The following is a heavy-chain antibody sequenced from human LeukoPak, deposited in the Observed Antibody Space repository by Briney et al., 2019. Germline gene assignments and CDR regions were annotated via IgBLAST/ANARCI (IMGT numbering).Heavy chain of an antibody. Sequence: SETLSLTCTVSGGSISSYYWSWIRQPPGKGLEWIVYIYYSGSTNYNPSLKSRVTISVDTSKNQFSLKLSSVTAADTAVYYCARGFFIVGALNWFDPWGQGTLVTVSS. J-gene: IGHJ5*02. CDR2: IYYSGST. V-gene: IGHV4-59*01. CDR1: GGSISSYY. D-gene: IGHD1-26*01. CDR3: ARGFFIVGALNWFDP.